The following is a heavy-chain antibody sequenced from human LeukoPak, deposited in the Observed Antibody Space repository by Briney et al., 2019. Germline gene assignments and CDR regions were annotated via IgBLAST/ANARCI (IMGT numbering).Heavy chain of an antibody. Sequence: PGGSLRLSSAASGFTFSSYGMHWVRQAPGKGLEWVAVISYDGSNKYYADSVKGRFTISRDNSKNTLYLQMNSLGAEDTAVYYCAKAGAVAGLFDYWGQGTLVTVSS. V-gene: IGHV3-30*18. CDR3: AKAGAVAGLFDY. CDR2: ISYDGSNK. J-gene: IGHJ4*02. D-gene: IGHD6-19*01. CDR1: GFTFSSYG.